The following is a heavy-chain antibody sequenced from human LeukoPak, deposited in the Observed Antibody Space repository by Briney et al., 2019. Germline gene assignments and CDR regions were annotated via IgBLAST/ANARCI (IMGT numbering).Heavy chain of an antibody. V-gene: IGHV3-48*03. J-gene: IGHJ4*02. CDR1: GFIYSSFE. CDR3: ARGASGIQLWQFDH. CDR2: ISSAGRTM. Sequence: GGSLRLSCASSGFIYSSFEMNWVRLVPGKGLXXXSYISSAGRTMYYADSVKGRFTISRDNAKDSLYLHMNSLGAEDTGVYFCARGASGIQLWQFDHWGQGTQVTVSS. D-gene: IGHD5-18*01.